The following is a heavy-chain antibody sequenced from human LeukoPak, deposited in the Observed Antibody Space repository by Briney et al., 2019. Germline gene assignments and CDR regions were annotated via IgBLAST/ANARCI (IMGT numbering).Heavy chain of an antibody. CDR2: ISGNGCST. V-gene: IGHV3-64D*06. J-gene: IGHJ4*02. CDR1: GFTFSSNG. D-gene: IGHD3-22*01. Sequence: GGSLRLSCSASGFTFSSNGMHWVRQAPGKGLEYVSAISGNGCSTYYADSVKGRFTISRDNSKNTLYLQMSSLRTEDTAVYYCVKEGPGYYDSSGYFAYFDYWGQGTLVTVSS. CDR3: VKEGPGYYDSSGYFAYFDY.